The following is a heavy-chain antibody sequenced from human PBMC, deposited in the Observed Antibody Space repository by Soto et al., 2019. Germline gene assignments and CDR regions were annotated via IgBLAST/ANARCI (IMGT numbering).Heavy chain of an antibody. J-gene: IGHJ5*02. CDR3: ARGYVSNWFDP. V-gene: IGHV4-61*01. D-gene: IGHD1-20*01. Sequence: PSETLSLTCTVSGGSVSSGSYYWSWIRQPPGKGLEWIGYIYYSGSTNYNPSLKSRVTISVDTSKNQFSLKLSSVTAADAAVYYCARGYVSNWFDPWGQGTLVTVSS. CDR2: IYYSGST. CDR1: GGSVSSGSYY.